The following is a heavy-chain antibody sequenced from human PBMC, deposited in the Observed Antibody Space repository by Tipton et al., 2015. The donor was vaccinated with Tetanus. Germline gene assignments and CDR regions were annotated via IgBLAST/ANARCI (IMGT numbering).Heavy chain of an antibody. D-gene: IGHD3-16*01. CDR3: ARGSRVLGPWFY. CDR2: IYNDGRT. Sequence: TLSLTCAVSGDSINSAAWWTWVRQAPGQGLEWIGEIYNDGRTNYNPSLKSRVTISVDTSKNQFSLKLSSVTAADTAVYYCARGSRVLGPWFYWGQGTLVTVSS. J-gene: IGHJ4*02. V-gene: IGHV4-4*02. CDR1: GDSINSAAW.